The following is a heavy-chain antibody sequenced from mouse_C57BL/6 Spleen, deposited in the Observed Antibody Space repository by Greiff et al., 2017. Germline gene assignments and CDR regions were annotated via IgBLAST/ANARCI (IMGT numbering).Heavy chain of an antibody. Sequence: DVKLVESGPGLVKPSQSLSLTCSVTGYSITSCYYWNWIRQFPGNKLEWMGYISYDGSNNYNPSLKNRISITRDTSKNQFFLKLNSVTTEDTATYYCAREGWGNYGDRFAYWGQGTLVTVSA. CDR3: AREGWGNYGDRFAY. V-gene: IGHV3-6*01. J-gene: IGHJ3*01. D-gene: IGHD2-1*01. CDR2: ISYDGSN. CDR1: GYSITSCYY.